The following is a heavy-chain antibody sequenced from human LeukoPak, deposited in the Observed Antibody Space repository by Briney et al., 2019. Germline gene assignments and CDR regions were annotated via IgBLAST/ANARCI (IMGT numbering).Heavy chain of an antibody. J-gene: IGHJ6*03. CDR1: GFTFSSYE. V-gene: IGHV3-48*03. D-gene: IGHD5-24*01. Sequence: GESLTLSWAAAGFTFSSYEMNWVRQAPGKGLEWVSYISSSGSIRYYVDSVKGRFTISRDNAKKAPYLQMNSLRAEETAVYYCAREWEMATMIDYMDVWGKGTTVTISS. CDR3: AREWEMATMIDYMDV. CDR2: ISSSGSIR.